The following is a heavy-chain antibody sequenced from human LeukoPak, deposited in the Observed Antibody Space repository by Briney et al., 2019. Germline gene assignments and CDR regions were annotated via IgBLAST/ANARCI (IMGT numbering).Heavy chain of an antibody. CDR3: ARAASGIYYYMHV. CDR1: GYTFTSYG. Sequence: GASVKVSCKASGYTFTSYGISCVRQAPGQGLGWMGWISAYNGNTNYAQKLRGRVTMTTDTSTSTAYMELRSLRSDDTAVYYCARAASGIYYYMHVWGKGTTVTVSS. D-gene: IGHD3-10*01. V-gene: IGHV1-18*01. CDR2: ISAYNGNT. J-gene: IGHJ6*03.